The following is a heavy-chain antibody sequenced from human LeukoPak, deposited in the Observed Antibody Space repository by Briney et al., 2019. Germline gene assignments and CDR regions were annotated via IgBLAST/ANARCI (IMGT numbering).Heavy chain of an antibody. CDR1: GFTFDDYA. CDR3: AKVHSGYDFNWYFDL. V-gene: IGHV3-9*01. CDR2: ISWNSGSI. J-gene: IGHJ2*01. Sequence: GGSLRLSCAASGFTFDDYAMHWVRQAPGKGLEWVSDISWNSGSIGYADSVKGRFPISRDNAKNSLYLQMNSLRAEDTALYYCAKVHSGYDFNWYFDLWGRGTLVTVSS. D-gene: IGHD5-12*01.